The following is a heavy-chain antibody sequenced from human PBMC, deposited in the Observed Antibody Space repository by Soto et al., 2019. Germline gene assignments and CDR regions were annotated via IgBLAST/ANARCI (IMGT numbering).Heavy chain of an antibody. V-gene: IGHV4-39*01. Sequence: ETLSLTCTVSGGSISSSSYYWGWIRQPPGKGLEWIGSIYYSGSTYYNPSLKSRVTISVDTSKNQFSLKLSSVTAADTAVYYCARNIGYHFDYWGQGTLVTVSS. CDR3: ARNIGYHFDY. D-gene: IGHD5-18*01. CDR2: IYYSGST. CDR1: GGSISSSSYY. J-gene: IGHJ4*02.